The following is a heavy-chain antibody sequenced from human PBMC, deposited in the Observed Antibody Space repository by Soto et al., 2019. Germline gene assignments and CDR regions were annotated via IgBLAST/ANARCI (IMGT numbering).Heavy chain of an antibody. Sequence: PGGSLRLSCAASGFTFSSYAMSWVRQAPGKGLEWVSAISGSGGSTYYADSVKGRFTISRDNSKNTLYLQMNSLRAEDTAVYYCAKVAPIVVVTGVWFDPWGQGTLVTVSS. CDR3: AKVAPIVVVTGVWFDP. CDR2: ISGSGGST. J-gene: IGHJ5*02. D-gene: IGHD2-21*02. V-gene: IGHV3-23*01. CDR1: GFTFSSYA.